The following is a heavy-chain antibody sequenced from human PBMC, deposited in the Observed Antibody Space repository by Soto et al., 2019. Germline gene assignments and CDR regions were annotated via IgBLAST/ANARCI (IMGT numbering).Heavy chain of an antibody. Sequence: SETLSLTCAVYGGSFSGYYWSWIRQPPGKGLEWIGEINHSGSTNYNPSLKSRVTISVDTSKNQFSMKLSSVTAADTAVYYCASQLGPPLDGDAFDSWGQGTMVTVSS. D-gene: IGHD7-27*01. J-gene: IGHJ3*02. CDR3: ASQLGPPLDGDAFDS. CDR2: INHSGST. V-gene: IGHV4-34*01. CDR1: GGSFSGYY.